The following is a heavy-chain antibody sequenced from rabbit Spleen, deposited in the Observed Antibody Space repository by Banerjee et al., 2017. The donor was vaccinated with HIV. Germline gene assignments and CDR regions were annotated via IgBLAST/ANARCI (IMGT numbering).Heavy chain of an antibody. V-gene: IGHV1S45*01. D-gene: IGHD7-1*01. CDR3: ARDTGTSFSTYGMDL. Sequence: QAQLVASGGGLVSPEGSLQLSCKASGFSFSNKDVMCWGRQASGKGLGWISCINGVTGKAVYASWAKGRFTVSKTSSTTVTLQMTSLTAADTATYFCARDTGTSFSTYGMDLWGPGTLVTVS. CDR2: INGVTGKA. CDR1: GFSFSNKDV. J-gene: IGHJ6*01.